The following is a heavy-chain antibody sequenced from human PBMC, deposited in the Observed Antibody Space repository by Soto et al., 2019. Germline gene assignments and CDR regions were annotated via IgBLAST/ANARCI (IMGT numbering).Heavy chain of an antibody. J-gene: IGHJ4*02. CDR1: GFTFSNYG. CDR3: AKDLLRYFDWSPLDY. Sequence: QVQLVESGGGAVQPGRSLRLSCAASGFTFSNYGMHWVRQAPGKGLEWVAVISYDGSNKYYADSVKGRFTISRDNSKNTLYLQMNSLRAEDTAVYYCAKDLLRYFDWSPLDYWGQGTLVTVSS. D-gene: IGHD3-9*01. CDR2: ISYDGSNK. V-gene: IGHV3-30*18.